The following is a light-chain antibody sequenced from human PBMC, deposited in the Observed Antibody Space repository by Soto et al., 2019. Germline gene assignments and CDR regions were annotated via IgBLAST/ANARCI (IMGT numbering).Light chain of an antibody. CDR2: EGI. J-gene: IGLJ1*01. V-gene: IGLV2-23*01. Sequence: QSALTQPRSVSGSPGQSVTISCTGTSSTVGGFNVVSWYQQHPGKAPKVIIYEGIKRPPGVSNRFSGSNSGSTASLTISGLQAEDEADYYCCSYVGATTYVFGTGTKVTVL. CDR1: SSTVGGFNV. CDR3: CSYVGATTYV.